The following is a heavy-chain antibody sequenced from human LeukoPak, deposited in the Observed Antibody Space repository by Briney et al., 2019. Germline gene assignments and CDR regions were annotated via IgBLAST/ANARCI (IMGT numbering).Heavy chain of an antibody. Sequence: GGSLRLSCAASGFTFSSFPMTWVRQAPGKGLEAFSSISGSGGDTYYKDSVKGRFTISRDNAKNSLYLQMNSLRAEDTAVYYCARVGHSSGWFFDYWGQGTLVTVSS. CDR2: ISGSGGDT. D-gene: IGHD6-19*01. CDR1: GFTFSSFP. J-gene: IGHJ4*02. CDR3: ARVGHSSGWFFDY. V-gene: IGHV3-21*01.